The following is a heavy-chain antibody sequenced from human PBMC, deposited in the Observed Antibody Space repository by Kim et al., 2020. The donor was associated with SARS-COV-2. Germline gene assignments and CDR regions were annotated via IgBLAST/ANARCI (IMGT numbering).Heavy chain of an antibody. Sequence: YSRKFQGRVTITRDTSAGAVYMERSSLRSEDTAVYYCARGKIVMVPAALDYWGQGTLVTVSS. D-gene: IGHD2-2*01. J-gene: IGHJ4*02. V-gene: IGHV1-3*01. CDR3: ARGKIVMVPAALDY.